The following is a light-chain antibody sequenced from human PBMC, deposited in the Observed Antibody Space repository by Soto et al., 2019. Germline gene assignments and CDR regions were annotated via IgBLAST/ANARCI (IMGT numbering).Light chain of an antibody. Sequence: DIQMTQSPSSVSASVGDRVTMTCRVSRPISNYVAWFQQKPGKAPKSLIHAATNLQSGTPSRFSGSVSLTDFSLTISSVQSEDFATYYCQQYDSYPVTFGGGTNVEIK. CDR2: AAT. CDR3: QQYDSYPVT. V-gene: IGKV1-16*01. J-gene: IGKJ4*01. CDR1: RPISNY.